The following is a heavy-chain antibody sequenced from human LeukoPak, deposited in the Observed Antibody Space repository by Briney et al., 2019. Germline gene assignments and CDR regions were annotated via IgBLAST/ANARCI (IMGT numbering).Heavy chain of an antibody. CDR2: IFYSGGT. Sequence: SETLSLTCTVSGGSINTPNYYWGWIRQTPGKGLEWIGNIFYSGGTYYSPSLTSRVTISLDTSRNQFSLKLNSVTAADTAVYYCARDSGTYYYDSSGYQDAFDIWGQGTMVTVSS. CDR1: GGSINTPNYY. D-gene: IGHD3-22*01. CDR3: ARDSGTYYYDSSGYQDAFDI. J-gene: IGHJ3*02. V-gene: IGHV4-39*07.